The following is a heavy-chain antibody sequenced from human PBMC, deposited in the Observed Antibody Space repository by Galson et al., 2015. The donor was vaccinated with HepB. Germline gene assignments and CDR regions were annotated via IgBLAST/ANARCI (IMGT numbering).Heavy chain of an antibody. CDR3: VRDRQMAI. J-gene: IGHJ6*02. CDR1: GFTFSLYG. V-gene: IGHV3-48*01. Sequence: SLRLSCAASGFTFSLYGLNWVRQAPGKGLEFISYINPSGSPTYHADSVKGRFTISRDNAENSLFLQMNSLRVEDTAVYYCVRDRQMAIWGHGTAVTVPS. D-gene: IGHD6-6*01. CDR2: INPSGSPT.